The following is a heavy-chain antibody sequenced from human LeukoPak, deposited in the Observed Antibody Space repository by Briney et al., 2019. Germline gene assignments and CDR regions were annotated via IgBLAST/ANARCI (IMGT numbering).Heavy chain of an antibody. D-gene: IGHD4/OR15-4a*01. Sequence: SETLSLTCTVSGGSISSYYWSWIRQPAGKGLEWIGRIYTSGSTNYNPSLKSRVTMSVDTSKNQFSLKLSSVTAADAAVYYCAREWDDATLFDYWGQGTLVTVSS. CDR2: IYTSGST. J-gene: IGHJ4*02. V-gene: IGHV4-4*07. CDR1: GGSISSYY. CDR3: AREWDDATLFDY.